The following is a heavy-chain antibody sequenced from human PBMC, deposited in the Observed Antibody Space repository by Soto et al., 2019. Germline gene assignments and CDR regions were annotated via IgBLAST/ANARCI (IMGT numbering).Heavy chain of an antibody. CDR2: IYYSGIT. D-gene: IGHD3-3*01. Sequence: SETLSLTCTVSGGSVSSGSYYWSWIRQPPGKGLEWIGYIYYSGITNYNPSLKSRVTISVDTSKNQFSLKLSSVTAADTAVYYCARSYDFWSGPYNWFDPWGQGTLVTVSS. CDR3: ARSYDFWSGPYNWFDP. V-gene: IGHV4-61*01. CDR1: GGSVSSGSYY. J-gene: IGHJ5*02.